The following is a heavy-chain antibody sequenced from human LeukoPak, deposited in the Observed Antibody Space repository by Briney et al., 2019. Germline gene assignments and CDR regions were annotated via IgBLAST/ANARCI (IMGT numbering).Heavy chain of an antibody. D-gene: IGHD1-26*01. CDR1: GFTFSTYA. J-gene: IGHJ4*02. V-gene: IGHV3-21*06. CDR2: ITGDNNYI. CDR3: ARLSASSYGKYYFDY. Sequence: GGSLRLSCAASGFTFSTYAMEWVRQAPGKGLEWASSITGDNNYIYYADSVKGRFTISRDNAKNSLFLHMSSLRAGDTAVYYCARLSASSYGKYYFDYWGQGALVTVSS.